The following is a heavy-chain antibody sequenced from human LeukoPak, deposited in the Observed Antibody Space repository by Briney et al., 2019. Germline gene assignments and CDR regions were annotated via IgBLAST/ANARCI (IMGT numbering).Heavy chain of an antibody. D-gene: IGHD6-25*01. CDR1: GGSISSYY. V-gene: IGHV4-39*01. Sequence: SETLSLTCTVSGGSISSYYWSWIRQPPGKGLEWIGSIYYSGSTYYNPSLKSRVTISVGTSKNQFSLKLSSVTAADTAVYYCARLPGGGILDYWGQGTLVTVSS. CDR3: ARLPGGGILDY. CDR2: IYYSGST. J-gene: IGHJ4*02.